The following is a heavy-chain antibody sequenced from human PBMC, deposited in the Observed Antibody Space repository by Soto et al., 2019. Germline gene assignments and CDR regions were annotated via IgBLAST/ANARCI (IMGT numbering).Heavy chain of an antibody. Sequence: SETLSLTCTVSGGSISSYYWSWIRQPPGKGLEWIGYIYYSGSTNYNPSLKSRVTISVDTSKNQFSLKLSSVTAADTAVYYCARDSGTIFGVVMPTGYYYYGMDVWGQGTTVTVSS. CDR3: ARDSGTIFGVVMPTGYYYYGMDV. D-gene: IGHD3-3*01. J-gene: IGHJ6*02. CDR2: IYYSGST. V-gene: IGHV4-59*01. CDR1: GGSISSYY.